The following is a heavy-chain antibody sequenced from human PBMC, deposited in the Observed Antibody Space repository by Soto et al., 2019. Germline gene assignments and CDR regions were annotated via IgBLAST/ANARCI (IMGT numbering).Heavy chain of an antibody. CDR1: GFTFSSYS. CDR2: ISSSSSYI. CDR3: ARHRIAAHPGPQDY. D-gene: IGHD6-6*01. Sequence: PGGSLRLSCAASGFTFSSYSMNWVRQAPGKGLEWVSSISSSSSYIYYADSVKGRFTISRDNAKNSLYLQMNSLRAEDTAVYYCARHRIAAHPGPQDYWSQGTLVTVSS. V-gene: IGHV3-21*01. J-gene: IGHJ4*02.